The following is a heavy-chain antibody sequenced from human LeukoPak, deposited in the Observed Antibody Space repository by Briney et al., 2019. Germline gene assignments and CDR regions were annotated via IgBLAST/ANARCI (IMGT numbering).Heavy chain of an antibody. CDR2: ISSSSSYI. CDR1: GFTFSTYS. J-gene: IGHJ2*01. CDR3: ARGDYPGVIQDL. D-gene: IGHD3-10*01. V-gene: IGHV3-21*01. Sequence: GGSLRLSCAASGFTFSTYSMNLVRQAPGKGLEWVSSISSSSSYIYYADSVKGRFTISRDNAKNSPCLQMNSLRAEDTAVYHCARGDYPGVIQDLWGRGTLVTVSS.